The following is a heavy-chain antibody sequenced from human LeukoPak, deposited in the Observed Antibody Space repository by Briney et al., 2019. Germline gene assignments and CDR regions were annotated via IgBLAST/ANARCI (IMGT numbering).Heavy chain of an antibody. D-gene: IGHD1-20*01. J-gene: IGHJ4*02. CDR2: IKYSGST. CDR3: ASVDYNWNYFHY. Sequence: PSETXSLTCTVSGGSINSRNYFWGWIXQPPGKGLEWIGSIKYSGSTYYKPSLQSRVTISVDTSKSQFSLKLSSVTDADTAVYYCASVDYNWNYFHYWGQGTLVTVSS. CDR1: GGSINSRNYF. V-gene: IGHV4-39*01.